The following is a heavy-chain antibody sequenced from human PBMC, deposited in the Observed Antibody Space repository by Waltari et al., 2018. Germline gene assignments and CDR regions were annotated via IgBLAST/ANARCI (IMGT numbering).Heavy chain of an antibody. CDR3: GRIAFGDDGGYFQY. CDR2: MQYRGST. J-gene: IGHJ1*01. CDR1: GGSITTNYN. V-gene: IGHV4-39*01. D-gene: IGHD4-17*01. Sequence: QLQLQESGQGLVRPSETLSLTCTVSGGSITTNYNWAWIRQPPGKGLEWMGNMQYRGSTFYNPSLMSRVTISLDTSKNQFSLTLTSVDAADTAVYFCGRIAFGDDGGYFQYWGQGTLVTVSS.